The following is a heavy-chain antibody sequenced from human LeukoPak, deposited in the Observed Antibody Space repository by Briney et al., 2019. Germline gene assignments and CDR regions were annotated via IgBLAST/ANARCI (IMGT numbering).Heavy chain of an antibody. CDR2: INPNSGGT. V-gene: IGHV1-2*02. D-gene: IGHD6-6*01. J-gene: IGHJ4*02. CDR3: ARARWQLVPYFDS. CDR1: GYTFTDYY. Sequence: ASVKVSCKASGYTFTDYYMHWVRQAPGRGLEWMGWINPNSGGTNFAQKFQGRVAMTRDTSISTAYMELGSLRSDATAVYYCARARWQLVPYFDSWGQGTLVTVSS.